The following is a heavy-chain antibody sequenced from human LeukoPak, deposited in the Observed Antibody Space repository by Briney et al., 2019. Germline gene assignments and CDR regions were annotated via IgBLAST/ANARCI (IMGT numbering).Heavy chain of an antibody. CDR2: LYYNGST. V-gene: IGHV4-59*08. Sequence: SETLSLTCTVSGGSISNYYWNWIRQPPGKGLEWIGYLYYNGSTNCNPSLKSRVTISVDTSKNQFSLRLNSVTAADTAVYYCARADYDILTGYPTHPFDYWGQGTLVTVSS. CDR3: ARADYDILTGYPTHPFDY. J-gene: IGHJ4*02. D-gene: IGHD3-9*01. CDR1: GGSISNYY.